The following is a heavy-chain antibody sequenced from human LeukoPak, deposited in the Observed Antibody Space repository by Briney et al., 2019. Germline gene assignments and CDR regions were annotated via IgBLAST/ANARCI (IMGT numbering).Heavy chain of an antibody. Sequence: PSQTLSLTCTVSGGSISSGGYYWRWIRQHPGKGLEWIGYIYYSGSTYYNPSLKSRVTISVDTSKNQFSLKLSSVTAADTAVYYCARAPGTAMPITHFDYWGQGTLVTVSS. CDR1: GGSISSGGYY. D-gene: IGHD5-18*01. V-gene: IGHV4-31*03. CDR3: ARAPGTAMPITHFDY. J-gene: IGHJ4*02. CDR2: IYYSGST.